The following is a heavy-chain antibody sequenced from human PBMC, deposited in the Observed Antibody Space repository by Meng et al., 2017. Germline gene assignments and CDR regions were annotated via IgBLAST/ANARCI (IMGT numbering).Heavy chain of an antibody. Sequence: GESLKISCKGSGYSFTSYWIGWVRQMPGKGLEWMGIIYPGDSDTRYSPSFQGQVTISADKSISTAYLQWSSLKASDTAMYYCARQRDGYNTKSHAFDIWGQGTMVTVSS. CDR1: GYSFTSYW. V-gene: IGHV5-51*01. J-gene: IGHJ3*02. D-gene: IGHD5-24*01. CDR3: ARQRDGYNTKSHAFDI. CDR2: IYPGDSDT.